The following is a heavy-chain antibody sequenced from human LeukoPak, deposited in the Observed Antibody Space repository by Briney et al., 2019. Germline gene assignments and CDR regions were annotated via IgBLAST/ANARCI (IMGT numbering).Heavy chain of an antibody. J-gene: IGHJ5*02. D-gene: IGHD3-10*01. CDR3: VRQRGASGTINHFDP. CDR2: IYPDDSDT. CDR1: GYSFTTYW. V-gene: IGHV5-51*01. Sequence: RGESLKISCKISGYSFTTYWIGWVRQMPGTGLEWVGAIYPDDSDTRYSPSFQGQVVISADRSIRTAYLQWNTLKTSDTAMYYCVRQRGASGTINHFDPWGQGTLVTVSS.